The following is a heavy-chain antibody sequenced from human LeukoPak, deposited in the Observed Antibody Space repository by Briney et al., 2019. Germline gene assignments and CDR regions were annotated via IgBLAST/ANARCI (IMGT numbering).Heavy chain of an antibody. CDR1: GFTFSSYA. V-gene: IGHV3-15*01. D-gene: IGHD3-22*01. Sequence: PGGSLRLSCAASGFTFSSYAMSWVRQAPGKGLEWVGRIKSKTDGGTTDYAAPVKGRFTISRDDSKNTLYLQMNSLKTEDTAVYYCTTGRYDSSGYRFDYWGQGTLVTVSS. CDR2: IKSKTDGGTT. J-gene: IGHJ4*02. CDR3: TTGRYDSSGYRFDY.